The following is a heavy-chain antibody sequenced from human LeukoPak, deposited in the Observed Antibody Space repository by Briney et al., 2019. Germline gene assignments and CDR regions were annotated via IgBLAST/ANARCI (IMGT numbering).Heavy chain of an antibody. CDR1: GDTYNNYA. D-gene: IGHD4-11*01. V-gene: IGHV1-69*01. CDR3: ARTKATVTTTPPYYYYYYMDV. CDR2: IIPLIGKP. Sequence: SVKVSCKASGDTYNNYAISWVRQAPRLGLEWMGGIIPLIGKPNYALKFQGRVTITADESTATIYMELGSLTSEDTAIYYCARTKATVTTTPPYYYYYYMDVWGEGTTVTISS. J-gene: IGHJ6*03.